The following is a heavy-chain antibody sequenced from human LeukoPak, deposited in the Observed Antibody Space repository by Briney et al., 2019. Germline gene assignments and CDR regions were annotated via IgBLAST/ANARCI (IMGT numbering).Heavy chain of an antibody. CDR3: AREKSSSSDNWFDP. Sequence: GGSLRLSCTASGFTFGDYAMSWVRQAPGKGLEWVSGINWNGGSTGYADSVKGRFTISRDNAKNSLYLQMNSPRAEDTALYHCAREKSSSSDNWFDPWGQGTLVTVSS. CDR2: INWNGGST. D-gene: IGHD6-6*01. CDR1: GFTFGDYA. V-gene: IGHV3-20*01. J-gene: IGHJ5*02.